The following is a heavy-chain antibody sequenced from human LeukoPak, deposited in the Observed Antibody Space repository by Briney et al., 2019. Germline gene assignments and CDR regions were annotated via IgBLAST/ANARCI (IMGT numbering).Heavy chain of an antibody. D-gene: IGHD2-2*03. CDR2: IKQDGSEK. Sequence: GGSLRLSCAASGFTFSSYWMSWVRQAPGKGLEWVANIKQDGSEKYYVDSVKGRFTISRDNAKNSLYPQMSSLRAEDTAVYYCARVEIVVVPAAPNFDYWGQGTLVTVSS. V-gene: IGHV3-7*01. CDR1: GFTFSSYW. J-gene: IGHJ4*02. CDR3: ARVEIVVVPAAPNFDY.